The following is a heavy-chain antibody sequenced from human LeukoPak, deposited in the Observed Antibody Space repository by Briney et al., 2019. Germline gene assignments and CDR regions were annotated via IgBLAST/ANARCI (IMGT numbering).Heavy chain of an antibody. CDR2: LYSGGDT. CDR1: GFSVSDSY. CDR3: ARGENYYFHTDV. Sequence: GGSLRLSCAASGFSVSDSYMSWVRQAPGKGLEWVSILYSGGDTYYSASVGGRFTISRDNSKNTLYLQMNTLSAADTAVYFCARGENYYFHTDVWGKGATVTVSS. J-gene: IGHJ6*03. V-gene: IGHV3-66*02. D-gene: IGHD2/OR15-2a*01.